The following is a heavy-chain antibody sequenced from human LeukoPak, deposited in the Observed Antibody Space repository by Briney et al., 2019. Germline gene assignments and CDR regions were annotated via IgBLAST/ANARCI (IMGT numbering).Heavy chain of an antibody. Sequence: SVKVSCKASGGTFSSYTISWVRQAPGQGLEWMGGIIPIFGTANYAQKFQGRVTITADESTSTAYMELSSLRSEDTAVYYCAWGLYDSSGLFDYWGQGTLVTVSS. J-gene: IGHJ4*02. CDR3: AWGLYDSSGLFDY. V-gene: IGHV1-69*13. CDR1: GGTFSSYT. CDR2: IIPIFGTA. D-gene: IGHD3-22*01.